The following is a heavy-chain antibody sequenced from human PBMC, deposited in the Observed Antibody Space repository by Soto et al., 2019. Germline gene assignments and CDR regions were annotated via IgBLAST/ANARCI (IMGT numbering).Heavy chain of an antibody. Sequence: ASVKVSCKASGVTFSRQDMRWVRQAPGQGLEWMGGIIPIFGTPQYAEKFQDRVTITADESTSTAYMELSSLTSEDTAVYYCARDHLILPAHDFFYGSDVWGRGATVTVSS. CDR2: IIPIFGTP. CDR1: GVTFSRQD. D-gene: IGHD2-21*02. J-gene: IGHJ6*02. V-gene: IGHV1-69*13. CDR3: ARDHLILPAHDFFYGSDV.